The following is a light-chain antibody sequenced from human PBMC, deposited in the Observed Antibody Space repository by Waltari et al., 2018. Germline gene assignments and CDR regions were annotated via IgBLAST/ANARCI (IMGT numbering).Light chain of an antibody. CDR1: SSNIGPYY. J-gene: IGLJ3*02. CDR2: RNN. V-gene: IGLV1-47*01. Sequence: QSVLTQPPSTSGTPGQRVTISCSGSSSNIGPYYVYWYHQLPGTAPKLLIYRNNHRPSGVPARFSGSKSGTSASRAISGLRSEDEADYYCATWDDSLTAWVFGGGTKLTVL. CDR3: ATWDDSLTAWV.